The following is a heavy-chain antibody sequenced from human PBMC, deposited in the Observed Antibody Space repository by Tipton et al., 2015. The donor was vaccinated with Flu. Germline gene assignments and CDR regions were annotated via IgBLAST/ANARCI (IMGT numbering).Heavy chain of an antibody. Sequence: GLVKPSETLSLTCTVSGGSISSSSYYWGWIRQPPGKGLEWIGSIYYSGSTYYNPSLKSRVTISVDTSKNQFSLKLSSVTAADTAVYYCARESGTNYYYYYGMDVWGQGTTVTVSS. V-gene: IGHV4-39*07. CDR2: IYYSGST. D-gene: IGHD1-7*01. CDR3: ARESGTNYYYYYGMDV. CDR1: GGSISSSSYY. J-gene: IGHJ6*02.